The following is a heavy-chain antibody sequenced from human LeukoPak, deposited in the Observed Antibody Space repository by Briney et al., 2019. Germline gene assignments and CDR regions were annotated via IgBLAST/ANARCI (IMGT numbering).Heavy chain of an antibody. V-gene: IGHV1-2*02. D-gene: IGHD6-19*01. J-gene: IGHJ3*02. CDR1: GYTFTGYY. CDR3: ARDLDENSSGWYYDAFDI. CDR2: INPNSGGT. Sequence: GASVKVSCKASGYTFTGYYMHWVRQAPGQGLEWMGWINPNSGGTNYAQKFQGRVTMTRDTSISTAYMELSRLRSGDTAVYYCARDLDENSSGWYYDAFDIWGQGTMVTVSS.